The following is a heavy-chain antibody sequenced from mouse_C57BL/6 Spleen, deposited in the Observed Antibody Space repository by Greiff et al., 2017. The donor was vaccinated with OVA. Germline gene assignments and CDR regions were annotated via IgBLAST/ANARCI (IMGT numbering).Heavy chain of an antibody. CDR1: GYTFTSYW. V-gene: IGHV1-69*01. CDR2: IDPSDSYT. Sequence: QVQLQQPGAELVMPGASVKLSCKASGYTFTSYWMHWVKQRPGQGLEWIGEIDPSDSYTNYNQKFKGKSTLTVDKSSSTAYMQRSSLTSEDSAVYYCARKGPYYSNYPTSVFDYWGKGTTLTVSS. D-gene: IGHD2-5*01. J-gene: IGHJ2*01. CDR3: ARKGPYYSNYPTSVFDY.